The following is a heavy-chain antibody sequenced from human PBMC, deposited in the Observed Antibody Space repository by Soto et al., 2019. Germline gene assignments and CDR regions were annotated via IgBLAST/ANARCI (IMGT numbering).Heavy chain of an antibody. Sequence: QVQLAESGGGVVQSGRSLRLSCAASGFALSSFDMHWVRQAPGKGLEWVAVIWYDGSNEYYADSVKGRFTISRDNSKNTLYLQMNSLRVEDTAVYYCARDALVRGVHTPDYWGQGTLVTVSS. CDR1: GFALSSFD. J-gene: IGHJ4*02. V-gene: IGHV3-33*01. CDR2: IWYDGSNE. CDR3: ARDALVRGVHTPDY. D-gene: IGHD3-10*01.